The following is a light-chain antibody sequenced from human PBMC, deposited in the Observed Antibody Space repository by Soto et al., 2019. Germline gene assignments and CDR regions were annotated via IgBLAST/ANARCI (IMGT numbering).Light chain of an antibody. CDR1: ETVDSF. CDR2: DAS. V-gene: IGKV3-11*01. Sequence: EIVLTQYPATLSLSPGERAALSCRASETVDSFLAWYQQKPGQAPRLLIYDASKRATGITARFSGSGSGTVFSLTISSLEPEDFSVYYCQQRKKWPPLSFGGGKKVEIK. CDR3: QQRKKWPPLS. J-gene: IGKJ4*01.